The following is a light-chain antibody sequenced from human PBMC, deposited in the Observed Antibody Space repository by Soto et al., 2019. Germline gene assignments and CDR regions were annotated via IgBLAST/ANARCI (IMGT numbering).Light chain of an antibody. V-gene: IGLV2-23*02. CDR1: SSDVGSYNC. Sequence: QSALTQPASVSGSPGQSVTISCTGSSSDVGSYNCVSWYQQHPGKAPRLIISEVAKRPSGVSHRFSGSKSGNTASLTISGLQADDEADYYCCSYAGSSTFVLFGGGTKLTVL. J-gene: IGLJ2*01. CDR2: EVA. CDR3: CSYAGSSTFVL.